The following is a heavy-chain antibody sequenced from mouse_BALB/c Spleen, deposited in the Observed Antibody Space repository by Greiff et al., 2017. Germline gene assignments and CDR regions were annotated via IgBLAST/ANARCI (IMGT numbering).Heavy chain of an antibody. CDR1: GFTFSSYT. CDR3: TRDELGRWYFDG. V-gene: IGHV5-6-4*01. J-gene: IGHJ1*01. Sequence: EVKLVESGGGLVKPGGSLKLSCAASGFTFSSYTMSWVRQTPEKRLEWVATISSGGSYTYYPDSVKGRFTISRDNAKNTLYLQMSSLKSEDTAMYYCTRDELGRWYFDGWGAGTTVTVSS. D-gene: IGHD4-1*01. CDR2: ISSGGSYT.